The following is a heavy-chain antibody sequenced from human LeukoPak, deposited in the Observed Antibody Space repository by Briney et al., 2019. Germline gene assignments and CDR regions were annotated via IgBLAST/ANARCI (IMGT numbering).Heavy chain of an antibody. D-gene: IGHD3-16*01. CDR2: FHHSGST. Sequence: SETLSLTCAVSGYSISRGYSWAWVRQPPGKGLEWIGGFHHSGSTFYNPSLKSRVTISADRSKNQFSLRLSSVTAADTAVYSCARFDYVWETHGMDAFDIWGQGTMVTVSS. CDR3: ARFDYVWETHGMDAFDI. J-gene: IGHJ3*02. CDR1: GYSISRGYS. V-gene: IGHV4-38-2*01.